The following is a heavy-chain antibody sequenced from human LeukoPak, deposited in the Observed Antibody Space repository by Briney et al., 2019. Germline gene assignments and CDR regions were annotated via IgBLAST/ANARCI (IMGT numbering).Heavy chain of an antibody. CDR2: IYYSGST. Sequence: SETLSLTCTVSGGSISSSSYYWGWIRQPPGKGLEWIGSIYYSGSTYYNPSLKSRVTISVDTSKNQFSLKLRSVTAADTAVYYCARSITIFGVVSPSYYMDVWGKGTTVTVSS. D-gene: IGHD3-3*01. V-gene: IGHV4-39*07. J-gene: IGHJ6*03. CDR1: GGSISSSSYY. CDR3: ARSITIFGVVSPSYYMDV.